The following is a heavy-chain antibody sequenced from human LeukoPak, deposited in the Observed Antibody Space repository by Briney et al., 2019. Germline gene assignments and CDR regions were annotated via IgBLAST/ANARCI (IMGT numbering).Heavy chain of an antibody. Sequence: GGSLRLSCVASGCIFSDYSMDWVRQAPGKGLEWVSSISSSSAYIFYSDSVKGRFTISRDNAQSSLYLQMNSLRAGDTAVYYCARQAVARPFDLWGQGTMVAVSS. CDR1: GCIFSDYS. CDR2: ISSSSAYI. CDR3: ARQAVARPFDL. V-gene: IGHV3-21*06. J-gene: IGHJ3*01.